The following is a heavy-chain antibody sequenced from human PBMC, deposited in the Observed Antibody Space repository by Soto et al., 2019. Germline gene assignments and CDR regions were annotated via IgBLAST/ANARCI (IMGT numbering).Heavy chain of an antibody. Sequence: ASVKVSCKAPGYTFTDYFIHWVRQAPGQGLECLGWINPKSGGTNYAQRFQGRVTMTRDTSVSTAYMEVSRLRSDDTAVYYCARTTERQLWPYYYYGMDVWGQGTTVTVS. V-gene: IGHV1-2*02. CDR3: ARTTERQLWPYYYYGMDV. CDR1: GYTFTDYF. CDR2: INPKSGGT. J-gene: IGHJ6*02. D-gene: IGHD5-18*01.